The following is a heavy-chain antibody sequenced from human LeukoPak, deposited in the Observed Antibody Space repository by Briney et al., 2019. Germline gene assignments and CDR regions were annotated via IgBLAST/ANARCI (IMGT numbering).Heavy chain of an antibody. J-gene: IGHJ6*03. Sequence: SETLSLTCTVSGGSISSYYWSWIRQPPGKGLEWIGYIYYSGSTNYNPSLKSRVTISVDTSKNQFSQKLSSVTAADTAVYYCARENTVTTSGDYYYYYYMDVWGKGTTVTISS. CDR3: ARENTVTTSGDYYYYYYMDV. CDR1: GGSISSYY. D-gene: IGHD4-17*01. V-gene: IGHV4-59*01. CDR2: IYYSGST.